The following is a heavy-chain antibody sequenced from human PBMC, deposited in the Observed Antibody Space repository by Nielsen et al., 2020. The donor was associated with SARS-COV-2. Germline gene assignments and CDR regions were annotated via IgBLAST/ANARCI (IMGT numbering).Heavy chain of an antibody. CDR2: IRSYANEYAT. CDR1: GFTFSGSA. D-gene: IGHD4-23*01. CDR3: SSPTVAY. J-gene: IGHJ4*02. V-gene: IGHV3-73*01. Sequence: GGSLRLSCAASGFTFSGSAMHWVRQASGKGLEWLGRIRSYANEYATAYTASVKGRFTISRDDSKNTAYLQMNSLKTEDTAVYYCSSPTVAYWGQGTLVTVSS.